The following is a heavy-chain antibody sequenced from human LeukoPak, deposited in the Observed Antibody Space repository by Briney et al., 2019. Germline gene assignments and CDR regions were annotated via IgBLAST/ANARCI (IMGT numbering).Heavy chain of an antibody. CDR3: ARGAYNWNYRD. Sequence: TGGSLRLSCAASGFTFSSYWMSWVRQAPGKGLEWVANIKLDGSDKYYLDSVKGRFTISRDNARNSLYLQMNSLRAGDTAIYYCARGAYNWNYRDWGQGTLVTVSS. CDR2: IKLDGSDK. J-gene: IGHJ4*02. V-gene: IGHV3-7*01. CDR1: GFTFSSYW. D-gene: IGHD1-7*01.